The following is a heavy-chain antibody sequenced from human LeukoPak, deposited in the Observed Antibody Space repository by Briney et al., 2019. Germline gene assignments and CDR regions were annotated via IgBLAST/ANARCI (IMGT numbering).Heavy chain of an antibody. CDR3: ARERVIAMGLGY. V-gene: IGHV4-31*03. CDR2: IYYSGST. D-gene: IGHD5-18*01. CDR1: GGSISSGGYY. Sequence: SETLSLTCTVSGGSISSGGYYWSWIRQRPGKGLEWIGYIYYSGSTYYNPSLKSRVTISVDTSKNQFSLKLSSVTAADTAVYYCARERVIAMGLGYWGQGTLVTVSS. J-gene: IGHJ4*02.